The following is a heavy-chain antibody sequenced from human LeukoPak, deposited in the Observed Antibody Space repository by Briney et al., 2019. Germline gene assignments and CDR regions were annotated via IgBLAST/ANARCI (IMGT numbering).Heavy chain of an antibody. J-gene: IGHJ6*03. V-gene: IGHV4-59*01. CDR3: TRTTEGYCRGRSCYSYYYYMDV. CDR2: IHYSGST. D-gene: IGHD2-15*01. CDR1: GGSISSYY. Sequence: SETLSLTCTVSGGSISSYYWSWIRQPPGKGLEWIGYIHYSGSTNYNPSLKSRVTISVDTSKNQFSLKLSSVTAADTAVYYCTRTTEGYCRGRSCYSYYYYMDVWGKGTTVTVSS.